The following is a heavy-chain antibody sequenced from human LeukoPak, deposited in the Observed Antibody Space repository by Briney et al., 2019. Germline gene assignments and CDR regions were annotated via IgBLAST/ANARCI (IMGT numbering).Heavy chain of an antibody. V-gene: IGHV4-39*01. CDR2: IYYSGST. CDR3: ASLLKSHYYDSSGYYYGIDY. Sequence: SSETLSLTCTVSGGSISSSSYYWGWIRQPPGKGLEWIGSIYYSGSTYYNPSLKSRVAISVDTSKNPFSLKLSSVTAADTAVYYCASLLKSHYYDSSGYYYGIDYWGQGTLVTVSS. CDR1: GGSISSSSYY. J-gene: IGHJ4*02. D-gene: IGHD3-22*01.